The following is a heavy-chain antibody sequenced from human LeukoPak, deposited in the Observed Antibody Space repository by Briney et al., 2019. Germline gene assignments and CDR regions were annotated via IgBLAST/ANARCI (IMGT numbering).Heavy chain of an antibody. Sequence: GGSLRPSCAASGFTFSSYGMHWVRQAPGKGLEWVAVIWYDGSNKYYADSVKGRFTISRDNSKNTLYLQMNSLRAEDTAVYYCARVRYRAGEGYYFDYWGQGTLVTVSS. CDR3: ARVRYRAGEGYYFDY. V-gene: IGHV3-33*01. D-gene: IGHD5-12*01. CDR2: IWYDGSNK. CDR1: GFTFSSYG. J-gene: IGHJ4*02.